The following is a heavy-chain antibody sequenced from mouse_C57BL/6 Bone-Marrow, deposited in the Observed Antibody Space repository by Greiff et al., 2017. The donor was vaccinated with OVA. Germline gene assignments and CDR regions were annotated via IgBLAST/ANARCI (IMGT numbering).Heavy chain of an antibody. D-gene: IGHD1-1*01. CDR3: ARWTTVVVYYFDY. CDR2: IYPGDGDT. V-gene: IGHV1-80*01. Sequence: QVQLKQSGAELVKPGASVKISCKASGYAFSSYWMNWVKQRPGKGLEWIGQIYPGDGDTNYNGKFKGKATLTADKSSSTAYMQLSSLTSEDSAVYFCARWTTVVVYYFDYWGQGTTLTVSS. J-gene: IGHJ2*01. CDR1: GYAFSSYW.